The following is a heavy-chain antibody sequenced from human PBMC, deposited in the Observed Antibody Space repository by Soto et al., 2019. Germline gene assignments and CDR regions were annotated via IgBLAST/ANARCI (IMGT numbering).Heavy chain of an antibody. Sequence: QVQLQESGPGLVKPSETLSLTCTVSGGSISSYYWSWIRQPPGKGLEWIGYIYYSGSTNYNPSLKSRVTISVDTSKNQFSLKLSSVTAADTAVYYCARGTDDSSGYYAYWGQGTLVTVSS. J-gene: IGHJ4*02. D-gene: IGHD3-22*01. CDR3: ARGTDDSSGYYAY. V-gene: IGHV4-59*01. CDR1: GGSISSYY. CDR2: IYYSGST.